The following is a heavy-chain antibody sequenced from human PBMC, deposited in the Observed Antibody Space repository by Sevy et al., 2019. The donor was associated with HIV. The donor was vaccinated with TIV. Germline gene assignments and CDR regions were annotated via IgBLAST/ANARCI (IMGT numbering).Heavy chain of an antibody. V-gene: IGHV3-23*01. D-gene: IGHD3-10*01. CDR2: ISGSGGST. J-gene: IGHJ6*02. CDR3: AKDGIWFGTYYYYYYGMDV. CDR1: GFSFSTYW. Sequence: GGSLRLSCAASGFSFSTYWMHWVRQAPGKGLEWVSAISGSGGSTYYADSVKGRFTISRDNSKNTLYLQMNSLRAEDTAVYYCAKDGIWFGTYYYYYYGMDVWGQGTTVTVSS.